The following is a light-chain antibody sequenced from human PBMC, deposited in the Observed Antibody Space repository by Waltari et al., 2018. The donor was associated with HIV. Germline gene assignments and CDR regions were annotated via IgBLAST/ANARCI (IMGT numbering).Light chain of an antibody. J-gene: IGLJ1*01. CDR2: STN. V-gene: IGLV7-43*01. CDR3: LLYYGGQGYV. Sequence: QTVVTQEPPLTVSPGGTVTLTCASSTGAVTSGNYPNWFQQKPGHAPRALIYSTNKKRSWTPARFSGSLLGGKAALTLSGVQPEDEAEYYCLLYYGGQGYVFGTGTKVTVL. CDR1: TGAVTSGNY.